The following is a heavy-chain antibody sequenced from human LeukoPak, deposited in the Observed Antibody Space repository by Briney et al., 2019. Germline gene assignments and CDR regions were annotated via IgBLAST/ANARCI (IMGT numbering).Heavy chain of an antibody. Sequence: SVKVSCKASGGTFSSCAISWVRQAPGQGLEWMGRIIPIFGTANYAQKFQGRVTITTDESTSAAYMELSSLRSEDTAVYYWARDTGGSGSYSLYNWFDPWGQGTLVTVSS. CDR2: IIPIFGTA. J-gene: IGHJ5*02. CDR3: ARDTGGSGSYSLYNWFDP. CDR1: GGTFSSCA. D-gene: IGHD3-10*01. V-gene: IGHV1-69*05.